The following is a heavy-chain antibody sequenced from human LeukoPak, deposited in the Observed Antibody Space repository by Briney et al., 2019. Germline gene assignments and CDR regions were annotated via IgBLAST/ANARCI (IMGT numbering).Heavy chain of an antibody. J-gene: IGHJ6*03. V-gene: IGHV4-34*01. CDR3: ARGRIVVVPAAMLSETYYYYMDV. Sequence: SETLSLTCAVYGGSFSGYYWSWIRQPPGKGLEWIGEINHSGSTNYNPSLKSRATISVDTSKKQFSLKLSSVTAADTAVYYCARGRIVVVPAAMLSETYYYYMDVWGKGTTVTVSS. CDR1: GGSFSGYY. D-gene: IGHD2-2*01. CDR2: INHSGST.